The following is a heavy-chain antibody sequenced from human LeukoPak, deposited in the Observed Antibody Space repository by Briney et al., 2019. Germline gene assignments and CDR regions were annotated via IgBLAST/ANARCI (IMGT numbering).Heavy chain of an antibody. CDR1: GFTFSTSG. D-gene: IGHD3-10*01. CDR2: ISSRSESK. CDR3: ARVWQLGV. V-gene: IGHV3-48*02. J-gene: IGHJ6*02. Sequence: GGSLRLSCAASGFTFSTSGMNWVRQAPGKGLQGVAYISSRSESKYYAASVKGRFTISRDNARNSLYLQMNSLRDDDTAVYYCARVWQLGVWGQGTAVTVSS.